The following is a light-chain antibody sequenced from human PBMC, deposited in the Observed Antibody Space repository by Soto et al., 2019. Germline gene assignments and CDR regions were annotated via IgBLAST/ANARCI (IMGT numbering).Light chain of an antibody. CDR1: SSDVGGYNY. J-gene: IGLJ1*01. CDR3: SSYTSRSTRV. V-gene: IGLV2-14*01. CDR2: EVS. Sequence: QSALTQPASVSGSPGQSITISCTGTSSDVGGYNYVSWYQQHPGKAPKLMIYEVSNRPSGVSNRFSGSKSCNTASLTISGLQAEAEADYYCSSYTSRSTRVFGTGTKVTV.